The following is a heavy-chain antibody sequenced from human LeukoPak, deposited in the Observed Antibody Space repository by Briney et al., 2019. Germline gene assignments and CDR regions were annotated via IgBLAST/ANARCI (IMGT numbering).Heavy chain of an antibody. CDR1: GFTFSSYS. D-gene: IGHD1-26*01. Sequence: GGSLRLSCAASGFTFSSYSMNGARQAPGKGLEWVSSISSSSSYIYYADSVKGRFTISRDNAKNSLYLQMNSLRAEDTAVYYCASMSGREFDYWGQGTLVTVSS. CDR3: ASMSGREFDY. CDR2: ISSSSSYI. V-gene: IGHV3-21*01. J-gene: IGHJ4*02.